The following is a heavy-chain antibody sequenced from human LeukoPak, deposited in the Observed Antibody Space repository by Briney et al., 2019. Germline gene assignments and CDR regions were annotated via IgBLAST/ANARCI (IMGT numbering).Heavy chain of an antibody. CDR2: IRYDGSNK. V-gene: IGHV3-30*02. Sequence: QSGGSLRLSCAVFGFTFSSYGMHWVRQAPGKGLEWVAFIRYDGSNKYYADSVKGRFTISRDNSKNTLYLQMNSLRAEDTAVYYCAKDRGVRFGGVIEPKYYFDYWGQGTLVTVSS. CDR3: AKDRGVRFGGVIEPKYYFDY. CDR1: GFTFSSYG. J-gene: IGHJ4*02. D-gene: IGHD3-16*02.